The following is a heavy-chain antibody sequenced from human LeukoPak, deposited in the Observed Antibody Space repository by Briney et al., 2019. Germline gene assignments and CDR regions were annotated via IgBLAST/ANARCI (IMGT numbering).Heavy chain of an antibody. J-gene: IGHJ4*02. CDR2: ISDDGSRQ. CDR1: GFTFSSYS. Sequence: GGSLRLSCAASGFTFSSYSMNWVRQAPGKGLEWVAFISDDGSRQHYADSVKGRFTISRDNTKNTLNLQMNSLRAEDTAVYYCVKDRTGTYTLDYWGQGTLVTVSS. V-gene: IGHV3-30*18. D-gene: IGHD3-10*01. CDR3: VKDRTGTYTLDY.